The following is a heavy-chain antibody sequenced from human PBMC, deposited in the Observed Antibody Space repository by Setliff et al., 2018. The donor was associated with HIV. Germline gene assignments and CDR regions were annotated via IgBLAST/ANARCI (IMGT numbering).Heavy chain of an antibody. D-gene: IGHD3-3*01. CDR1: GYTFTSYA. J-gene: IGHJ4*02. V-gene: IGHV1-3*01. CDR2: INAGNGNT. Sequence: ASVKVSCKASGYTFTSYAMHWVRQAPGQRLEWMGWINAGNGNTKCSQKFQGRVTITRDTSASTAYMELSSLRSEDTAVYYCARETDWSGYYALDYWGQGTLVTVSS. CDR3: ARETDWSGYYALDY.